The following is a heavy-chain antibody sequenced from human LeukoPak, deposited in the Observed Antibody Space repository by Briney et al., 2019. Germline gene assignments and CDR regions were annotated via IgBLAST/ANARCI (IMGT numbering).Heavy chain of an antibody. CDR1: GFTFSSYS. V-gene: IGHV3-21*01. Sequence: GGSLVLSCAASGFTFSSYSMNWVRQAPGKGLEWVSSISSSSYIYYADSVKGRFTISRDNAKNSLYLQMNSLRAEDTAVYYCARDVLGYCSSTSCYDPFPFDYWGQGTLVTVSS. CDR3: ARDVLGYCSSTSCYDPFPFDY. D-gene: IGHD2-2*01. J-gene: IGHJ4*02. CDR2: ISSSSYI.